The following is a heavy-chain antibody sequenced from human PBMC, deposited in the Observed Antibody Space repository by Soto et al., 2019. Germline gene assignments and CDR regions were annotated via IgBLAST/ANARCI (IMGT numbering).Heavy chain of an antibody. D-gene: IGHD3-16*01. CDR3: GRDPIGGGAPYYIDF. CDR2: INPNTGGT. CDR1: GYTFTDYY. J-gene: IGHJ4*02. V-gene: IGHV1-2*02. Sequence: QVQLVQSGAEVRKPGASVKVSCKASGYTFTDYYMHWVRQAPGQGLEWLGWINPNTGGTNSAQKFQGRVTMTRDTSISTAYMEVRSLTSDDTAVYYCGRDPIGGGAPYYIDFWGQGSLVTVSS.